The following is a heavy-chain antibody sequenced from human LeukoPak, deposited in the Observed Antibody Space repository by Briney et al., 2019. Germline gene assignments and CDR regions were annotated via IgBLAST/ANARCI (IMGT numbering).Heavy chain of an antibody. J-gene: IGHJ4*02. D-gene: IGHD1-14*01. CDR1: GYTFTSYW. CDR2: IDTSDSYT. CDR3: ARQVDNQHHPYGDFDY. V-gene: IGHV5-10-1*01. Sequence: GESLKISCKGSGYTFTSYWISWVRQMPGKGLEWMGRIDTSDSYTNYSSSFQGHVTISADKSISTAYLQWSSLKASDTAMYYCARQVDNQHHPYGDFDYWGQGTLVTVSS.